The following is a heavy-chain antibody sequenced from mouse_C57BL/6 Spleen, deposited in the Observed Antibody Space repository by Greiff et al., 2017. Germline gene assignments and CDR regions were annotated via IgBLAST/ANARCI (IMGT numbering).Heavy chain of an antibody. D-gene: IGHD1-1*01. CDR2: IHPSDSDT. CDR1: GYTFTSYW. V-gene: IGHV1-74*01. J-gene: IGHJ1*03. Sequence: QVQLKQPGAELVKPGASVKVSCKASGYTFTSYWMHWVKQRPGQGLEWIGRIHPSDSDTNYNQKFKGKATLTVDKSYSTAYMQLRSLTAEDSAVYYCAIKDYYGSSPYWYFDVWGTGTTVTVSS. CDR3: AIKDYYGSSPYWYFDV.